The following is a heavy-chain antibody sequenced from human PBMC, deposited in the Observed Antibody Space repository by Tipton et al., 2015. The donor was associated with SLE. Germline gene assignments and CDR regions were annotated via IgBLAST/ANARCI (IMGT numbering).Heavy chain of an antibody. J-gene: IGHJ4*02. V-gene: IGHV4-59*10. CDR3: GSTGRGYTSYGY. CDR2: VFSSGHT. CDR1: GGSFSGYY. Sequence: LRLSCAVYGGSFSGYYWSWIRQPAGRGLEWIGRVFSSGHTNYNPSLKSRVTISRDTSKNQFSLNLNSVTAADTAVYYCGSTGRGYTSYGYWGQGTLVTVSS. D-gene: IGHD2-2*01.